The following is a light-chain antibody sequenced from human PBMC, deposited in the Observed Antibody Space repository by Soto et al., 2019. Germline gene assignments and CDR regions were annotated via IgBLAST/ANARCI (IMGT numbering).Light chain of an antibody. CDR3: CSYAGSSYYV. V-gene: IGLV2-23*01. Sequence: QSVLTQPASVSGSPGQSITISCTGTSSDVGSYNLVSWYQQHPGKAPKLMIYEGSKRPSGVSNRFSGSKSGNTASLTISGLQAEEEADYYCCSYAGSSYYVFGTGTKSTVL. CDR2: EGS. CDR1: SSDVGSYNL. J-gene: IGLJ1*01.